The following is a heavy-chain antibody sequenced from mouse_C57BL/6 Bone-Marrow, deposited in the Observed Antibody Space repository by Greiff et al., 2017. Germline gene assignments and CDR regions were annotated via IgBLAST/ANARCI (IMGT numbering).Heavy chain of an antibody. Sequence: QVQLQQPGAELVMPGASVKLSCKASGYTFTSYWMHWVKQRPGQGLEWIGEIDPSDSYTNSNQKFTGKSTLTVDKSSSTAYMQLSSLTSEDSAVYYGAREGDDGYFDVWGTGTTVTVSS. CDR3: AREGDDGYFDV. V-gene: IGHV1-69*01. J-gene: IGHJ1*03. CDR1: GYTFTSYW. CDR2: IDPSDSYT. D-gene: IGHD2-3*01.